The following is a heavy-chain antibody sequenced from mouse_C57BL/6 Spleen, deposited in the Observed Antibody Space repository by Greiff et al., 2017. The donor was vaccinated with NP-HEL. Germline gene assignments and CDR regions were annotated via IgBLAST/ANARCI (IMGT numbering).Heavy chain of an antibody. CDR3: ARSDYGSSYRFAY. CDR2: IDPNRGGT. J-gene: IGHJ3*01. CDR1: GYTFTSYW. D-gene: IGHD1-1*01. V-gene: IGHV1-72*01. Sequence: QVQLKQSGAELVKPGASVKLSCKASGYTFTSYWMHWVKQRPGRGLEWIGRIDPNRGGTKYNEKFKSKATLTVDKPSSAAYMQLSSLTSEDSAVYYCARSDYGSSYRFAYWGQGTLVTVSA.